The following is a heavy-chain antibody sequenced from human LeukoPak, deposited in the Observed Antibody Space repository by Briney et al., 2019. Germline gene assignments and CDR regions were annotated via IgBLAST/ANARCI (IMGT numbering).Heavy chain of an antibody. V-gene: IGHV3-23*01. J-gene: IGHJ4*02. D-gene: IGHD6-6*01. CDR1: GFSFISYA. CDR3: AKSMYPANVQRGLIDH. CDR2: IGGTGDTT. Sequence: GGSLRLSCATSGFSFISYAVGWVRQAPGKGLEWVSTIGGTGDTTYYADSVKGRFTISRDISKNTMYLQMNNAGAGDTAVYYCAKSMYPANVQRGLIDHWGQGTLVTVSS.